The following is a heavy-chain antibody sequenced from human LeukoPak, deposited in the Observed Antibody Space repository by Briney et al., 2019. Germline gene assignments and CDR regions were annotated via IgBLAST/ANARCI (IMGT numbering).Heavy chain of an antibody. Sequence: GESLKISCKGSGYGFIGYWIALVRQMPGKGLEWVGMIYPDDSHTTYRPSFQGQVTISVDKYINTAYLQWSSLQASDTATYYCARRGVGDALHIWGRGTMVAVSS. CDR1: GYGFIGYW. CDR2: IYPDDSHT. J-gene: IGHJ3*02. V-gene: IGHV5-51*01. D-gene: IGHD3-16*01. CDR3: ARRGVGDALHI.